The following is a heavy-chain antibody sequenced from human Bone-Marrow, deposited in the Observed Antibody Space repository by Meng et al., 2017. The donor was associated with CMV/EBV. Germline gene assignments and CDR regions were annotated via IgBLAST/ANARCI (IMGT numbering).Heavy chain of an antibody. V-gene: IGHV4-39*07. CDR1: GGSVSSNTYY. CDR3: ARDQQLQAFDI. CDR2: IYYSGST. D-gene: IGHD5-18*01. J-gene: IGHJ3*02. Sequence: GSLRLSCAVSGGSVSSNTYYWAWIRQPPGKGLEWIGSIYYSGSTYYNPSLKSRVTISVDTSKNQFSLKLSSVTAADTAVYYCARDQQLQAFDIWGQGTMVTVSS.